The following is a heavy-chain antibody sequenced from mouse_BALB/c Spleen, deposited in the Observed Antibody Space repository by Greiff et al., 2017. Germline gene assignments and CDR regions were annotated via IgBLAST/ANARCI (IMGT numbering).Heavy chain of an antibody. D-gene: IGHD2-14*01. CDR2: IYPGNGDT. J-gene: IGHJ4*01. CDR1: GYTFTSYN. Sequence: QVQLQQPGAELVKPGASVKMSCKASGYTFTSYNMHWVKQTPGQGLEWIGAIYPGNGDTSYNQKFKGKATLTADKSSSTAYMQLSSLTSEDSAVYYCARSAYYRYDGRMDYWGQGTSVTVSS. V-gene: IGHV1-12*01. CDR3: ARSAYYRYDGRMDY.